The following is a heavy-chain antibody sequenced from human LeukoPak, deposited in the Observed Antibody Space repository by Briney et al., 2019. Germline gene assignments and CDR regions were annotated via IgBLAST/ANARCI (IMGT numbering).Heavy chain of an antibody. CDR3: ARAEAVAGLVFDY. Sequence: GESLKISCKGSGYIFSNYWIGWVRQMPGKGLEWMGIIYPSNSDTRYSPSFQGQVTLSVDKSINTAYLQWSSLKASDTAMYYCARAEAVAGLVFDYWGQGTLVTVSS. CDR2: IYPSNSDT. D-gene: IGHD6-19*01. V-gene: IGHV5-51*01. J-gene: IGHJ4*02. CDR1: GYIFSNYW.